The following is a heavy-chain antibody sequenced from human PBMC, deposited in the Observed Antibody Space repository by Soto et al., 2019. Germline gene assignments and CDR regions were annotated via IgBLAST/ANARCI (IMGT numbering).Heavy chain of an antibody. CDR3: ARGREYCSSTSCRYFDY. CDR1: GYTFTGYY. J-gene: IGHJ4*02. V-gene: IGHV1-2*04. D-gene: IGHD2-2*01. Sequence: ASVKVSCKASGYTFTGYYVHWVRQAPGQGLEWMGWINPNSGGTNYAQKFQGWVTMTRDTSISTAYMELSRLRSDDTAVYYCARGREYCSSTSCRYFDYWGQGTLVTVSS. CDR2: INPNSGGT.